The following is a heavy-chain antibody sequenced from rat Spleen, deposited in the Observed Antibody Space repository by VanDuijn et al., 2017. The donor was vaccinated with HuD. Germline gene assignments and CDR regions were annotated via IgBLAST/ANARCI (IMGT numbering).Heavy chain of an antibody. J-gene: IGHJ2*01. CDR3: ARRHYGYTDYFDY. D-gene: IGHD1-9*01. CDR2: ITNGDGNT. V-gene: IGHV5-31*01. CDR1: GLTFNNSW. Sequence: EVQLVESGGGLVQPGRSLKLSCVASGLTFNNSWMTWIRQAPGKGLEWVASITNGDGNTYYPDSVKGRFTISRDNAKSTLSLQMDSLRSEDTATYYCARRHYGYTDYFDYWGQGVMVTVSS.